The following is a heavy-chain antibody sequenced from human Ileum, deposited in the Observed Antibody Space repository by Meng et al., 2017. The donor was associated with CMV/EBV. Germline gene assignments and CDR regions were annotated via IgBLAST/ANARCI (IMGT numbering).Heavy chain of an antibody. D-gene: IGHD3-3*01. J-gene: IGHJ4*02. CDR3: AADFWSGYFGYYFNF. CDR1: EFIVSNNY. CDR2: LYSSGAA. V-gene: IGHV3-53*01. Sequence: GESLKISCAASEFIVSNNYISWVRQAPGKGLEWVAVLYSSGAADYADSVKGRFTISRDNSKNTAYLQMTSLRVEDAAIYYCAADFWSGYFGYYFNFWGQGTLVTVSS.